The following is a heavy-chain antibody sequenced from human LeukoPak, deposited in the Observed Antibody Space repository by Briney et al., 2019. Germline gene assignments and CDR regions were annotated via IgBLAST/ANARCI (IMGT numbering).Heavy chain of an antibody. CDR3: ARAPNYDFWSGYLDY. Sequence: SETLSLTCTVSGGSISNNNYYWGWIRQPPGKGLEWIGSIYYSGSTYYNPSLKSRVTISVDTSKNHFSLKLSSVTAADTAVYYCARAPNYDFWSGYLDYWGQGTLVTVSS. CDR2: IYYSGST. D-gene: IGHD3-3*01. CDR1: GGSISNNNYY. V-gene: IGHV4-39*02. J-gene: IGHJ4*02.